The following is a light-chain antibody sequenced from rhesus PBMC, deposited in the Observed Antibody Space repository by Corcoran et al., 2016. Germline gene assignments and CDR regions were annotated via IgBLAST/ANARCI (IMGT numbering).Light chain of an antibody. V-gene: IGKV1-74*01. CDR1: ENVNNY. J-gene: IGKJ3*01. CDR2: KAS. Sequence: DIQMTQSPSSLSASVGDRVTITCRASENVNNYLNWYQQKPGKAPKLLVYKASTLQSGVPSRFSGSGSGTDYTFPFSVRQPEDIATYYFQRGYGPPFTFGPGTKLDIK. CDR3: QRGYGPPFT.